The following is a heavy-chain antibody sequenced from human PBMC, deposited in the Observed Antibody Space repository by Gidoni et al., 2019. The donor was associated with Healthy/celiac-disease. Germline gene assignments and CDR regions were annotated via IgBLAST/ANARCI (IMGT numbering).Heavy chain of an antibody. CDR3: TTEYCSGGSCYDY. CDR2: IKSKTDGGTT. CDR1: GFPFSNAW. D-gene: IGHD2-15*01. Sequence: EVQLVESGGGLVKPGGSLRLSCSASGFPFSNAWMSWVRQAPGKGLEWGGRIKSKTDGGTTDYAAPVKGRFTISRDDSKNTLYLQMNSLKTEDTAVYYCTTEYCSGGSCYDYWGQGTLVTVSS. V-gene: IGHV3-15*01. J-gene: IGHJ4*02.